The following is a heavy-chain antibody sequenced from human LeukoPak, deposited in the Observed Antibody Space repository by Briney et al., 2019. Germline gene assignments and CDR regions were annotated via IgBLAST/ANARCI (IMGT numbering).Heavy chain of an antibody. CDR1: GFTFNNHA. CDR2: ISAHGLDT. Sequence: GGSQRLSCVASGFTFNNHAMTWVRQAPGKGLEWVSAISAHGLDTFYADSVKGRFTISRDNSKNTLYLQMNSLRAEDTAVYYCATKIVLGNTIVLDYWGQGTLVTVSS. D-gene: IGHD7-27*01. J-gene: IGHJ4*02. CDR3: ATKIVLGNTIVLDY. V-gene: IGHV3-23*01.